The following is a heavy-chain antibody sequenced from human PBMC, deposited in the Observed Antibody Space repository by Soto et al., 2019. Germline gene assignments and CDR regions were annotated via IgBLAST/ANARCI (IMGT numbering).Heavy chain of an antibody. V-gene: IGHV3-23*01. CDR2: ISATGGNI. Sequence: EVQLLESGGGLARPGGSLRLSCVASGFTFSDYAMTWVRQAPGKGLEWVATISATGGNIEYTDSLKGRFTIYRDNSRNTLYLQLNGLTSDDTAVHYCAKVAGGLGYFDLWGRGTLVTVSS. CDR1: GFTFSDYA. CDR3: AKVAGGLGYFDL. J-gene: IGHJ2*01. D-gene: IGHD3-16*01.